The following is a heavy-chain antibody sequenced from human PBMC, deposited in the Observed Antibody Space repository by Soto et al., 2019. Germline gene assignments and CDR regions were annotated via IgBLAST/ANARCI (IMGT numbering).Heavy chain of an antibody. CDR1: GFTVSDHY. D-gene: IGHD3-16*01. J-gene: IGHJ6*02. Sequence: EEQLVESGGGLVQPGGSLRLSCAASGFTVSDHYMAWVRQAPGKGLEWVSVIYSGGSTYYADSVKGRFTISRDNAKNTLYLQTHSLRDEDTAVYYCARDHPVTFPSYAYYGMDVWGQGTTVIVSS. V-gene: IGHV3-66*01. CDR3: ARDHPVTFPSYAYYGMDV. CDR2: IYSGGST.